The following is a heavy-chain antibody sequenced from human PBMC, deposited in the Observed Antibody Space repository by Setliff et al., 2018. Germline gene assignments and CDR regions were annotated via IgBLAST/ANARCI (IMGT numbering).Heavy chain of an antibody. CDR3: ARGRNIAARLLDS. D-gene: IGHD6-6*01. CDR2: INHRGST. V-gene: IGHV4-39*07. CDR1: GGSVSDSTYY. Sequence: SETLSLTCTVSGGSVSDSTYYWGWVRQPPGKGLEWIGSINHRGSTNYNPSLKSRATISIDTSKDQFSLKLISMSAADTAVYFCARGRNIAARLLDSWGQGALVTVSS. J-gene: IGHJ4*02.